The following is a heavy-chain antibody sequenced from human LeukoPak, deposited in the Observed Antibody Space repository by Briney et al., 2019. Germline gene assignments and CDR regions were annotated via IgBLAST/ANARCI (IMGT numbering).Heavy chain of an antibody. V-gene: IGHV4-34*01. Sequence: SETLSLTCAVYGGSFSGYYWSWIRQPPGKGLEWIGEINHSGSTNYNPSLKSRVTISVDTSKNQFSLKLSSVTAADTAVYYCAREGGLLWFRGNWFDPWGQGTLVTVSS. CDR2: INHSGST. D-gene: IGHD3-10*01. J-gene: IGHJ5*02. CDR1: GGSFSGYY. CDR3: AREGGLLWFRGNWFDP.